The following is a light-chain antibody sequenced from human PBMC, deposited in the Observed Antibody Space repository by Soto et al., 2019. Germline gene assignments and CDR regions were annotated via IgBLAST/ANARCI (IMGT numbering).Light chain of an antibody. CDR2: GAT. CDR1: QTIRVY. Sequence: DIQMTQFPSSLSASVGDRVTITCRSSQTIRVYLNWLQHRPGKAPKILIYGATRLQSGVPPRFSGSMSGTEYTLTISSIQPEDFATYYCQQSYSSSLTFGQGTKV. J-gene: IGKJ1*01. V-gene: IGKV1-39*01. CDR3: QQSYSSSLT.